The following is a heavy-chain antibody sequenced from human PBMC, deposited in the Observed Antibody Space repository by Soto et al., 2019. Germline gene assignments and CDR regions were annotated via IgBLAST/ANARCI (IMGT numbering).Heavy chain of an antibody. CDR3: ARERPDGARLDP. V-gene: IGHV4-28*03. Sequence: SETLSLTCAVSGYSISSSNWWAWIRQSPGKGLEWIGHIYYSGTIYYDPSLKSRVTMSVDTSKNQYSLKLSSVTAVDTAVYYCARERPDGARLDPWGQGTLVTSPQ. D-gene: IGHD6-6*01. CDR2: IYYSGTI. CDR1: GYSISSSNW. J-gene: IGHJ5*02.